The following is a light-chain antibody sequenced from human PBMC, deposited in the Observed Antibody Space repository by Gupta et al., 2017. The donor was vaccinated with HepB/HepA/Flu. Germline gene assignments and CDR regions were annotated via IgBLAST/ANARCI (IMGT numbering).Light chain of an antibody. CDR3: GTWDNSLTAGV. J-gene: IGLJ2*01. Sequence: QSVLTQPPSVSAAPGQKVTISCSGSSSNIGYNYVSWYQHLPGEAPKLLIYDNHKRPSGIPDRFSGSRSGTSATLGITGLQTGDEADYYCGTWDNSLTAGVFGGGTKLTVL. CDR2: DNH. V-gene: IGLV1-51*01. CDR1: SSNIGYNY.